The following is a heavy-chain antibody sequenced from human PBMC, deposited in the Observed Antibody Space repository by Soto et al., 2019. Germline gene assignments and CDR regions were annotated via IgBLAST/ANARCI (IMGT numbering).Heavy chain of an antibody. Sequence: LSLTCSVAGAFMTNGNYWGWIRKSPGKGLEWIGSIYYTGRTYYNPPLKSRVTMSVDTSKNQFSLKLTSVTAADTAVYYCARDRAAVASTFDDWGPGTPVTVSS. D-gene: IGHD6-13*01. V-gene: IGHV4-38-2*02. CDR2: IYYTGRT. J-gene: IGHJ4*02. CDR3: ARDRAAVASTFDD. CDR1: GAFMTNGNY.